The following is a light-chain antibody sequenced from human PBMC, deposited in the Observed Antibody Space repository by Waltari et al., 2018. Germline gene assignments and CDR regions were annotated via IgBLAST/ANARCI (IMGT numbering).Light chain of an antibody. Sequence: QAVLTQPASLSASPGASASLTCTLRSDINVGTYKIYWYQQRPGSPPQFLVKYKPDSGTQLGSGVPSRFSGSKDTSANAGILLISGLQSEDESDYSCMILYNNAVVFSRGTNVTVL. CDR3: MILYNNAVV. CDR1: SDINVGTYK. CDR2: YKPDSGT. J-gene: IGLJ3*02. V-gene: IGLV5-45*01.